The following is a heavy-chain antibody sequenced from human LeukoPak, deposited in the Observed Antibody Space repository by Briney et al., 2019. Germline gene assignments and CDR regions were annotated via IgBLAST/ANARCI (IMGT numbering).Heavy chain of an antibody. CDR3: ARVGRDSSGYYYVSYYFDY. CDR2: IHYSGST. Sequence: SETLSLTCTVSGGSFSSSTYYWGWVRQPPGKGLEWIGSIHYSGSTYYNPSLKSRVTISVDTSKNQFSLKLSSVTAADTAVYYCARVGRDSSGYYYVSYYFDYWGQGTLVTVSS. J-gene: IGHJ4*02. D-gene: IGHD3-22*01. V-gene: IGHV4-39*07. CDR1: GGSFSSSTYY.